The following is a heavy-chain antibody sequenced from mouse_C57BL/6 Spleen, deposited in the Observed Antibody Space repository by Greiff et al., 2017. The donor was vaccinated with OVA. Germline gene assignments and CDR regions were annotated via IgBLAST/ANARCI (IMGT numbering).Heavy chain of an antibody. Sequence: LEESGAELVKPGASVKISCKASGYAFSSYWMNWVKQRPGKGLEWIGQIYPGDGDTNYNGKFKGKATLTADKSSSTAYMQLSSLTSEDSAVYFCARWAGTEYYFDYWGQGTTLTVSS. CDR1: GYAFSSYW. CDR3: ARWAGTEYYFDY. D-gene: IGHD4-1*01. V-gene: IGHV1-80*01. J-gene: IGHJ2*01. CDR2: IYPGDGDT.